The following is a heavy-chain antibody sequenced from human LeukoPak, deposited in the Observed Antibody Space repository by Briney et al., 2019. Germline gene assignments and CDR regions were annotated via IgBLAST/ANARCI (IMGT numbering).Heavy chain of an antibody. D-gene: IGHD6-19*01. V-gene: IGHV3-30*18. CDR1: GFTFSSYG. CDR2: ISYDGSNK. CDR3: AKDRRAVAGTGAFDI. J-gene: IGHJ3*02. Sequence: PGRSLRLSCAASGFTFSSYGMHWVRQAPGKGLEWVAVISYDGSNKYYADSVKGRFTISRDNSKNTLYLQMNSLRAEDTAVYYCAKDRRAVAGTGAFDIWGQGTMVTVSS.